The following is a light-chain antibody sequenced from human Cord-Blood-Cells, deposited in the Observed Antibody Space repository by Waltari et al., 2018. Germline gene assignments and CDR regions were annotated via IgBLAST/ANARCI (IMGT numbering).Light chain of an antibody. J-gene: IGLJ3*02. CDR2: DVS. Sequence: QSALTQPASVSRSPGWSITISCTGTTSDVGGYNYFSWYQQHPGKSPKLMIYDVSKRPSGVSNRFSGSKSGNTASLTISGLQAEDEADYYCSSYTSSSTWVFGGGTKLTVL. V-gene: IGLV2-14*01. CDR3: SSYTSSSTWV. CDR1: TSDVGGYNY.